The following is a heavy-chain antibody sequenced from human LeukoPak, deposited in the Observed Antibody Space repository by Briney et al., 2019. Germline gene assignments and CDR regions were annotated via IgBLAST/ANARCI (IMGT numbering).Heavy chain of an antibody. Sequence: PGGSLRLCCAAYGFTFSNYAMSWVRHAPGKGLDWASAISGSGGSTYYADSVKGRFTLSRDNSKNSLYLQMNSLRAEDTAVYYRAKPVARAGIAPTGTDYWGQGTLVTVSS. D-gene: IGHD6-13*01. V-gene: IGHV3-23*01. CDR1: GFTFSNYA. J-gene: IGHJ4*02. CDR2: ISGSGGST. CDR3: AKPVARAGIAPTGTDY.